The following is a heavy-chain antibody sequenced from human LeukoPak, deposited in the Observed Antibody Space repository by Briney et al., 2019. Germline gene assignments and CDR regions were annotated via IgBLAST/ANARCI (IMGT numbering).Heavy chain of an antibody. CDR2: ISAYNGNT. V-gene: IGHV1-18*01. J-gene: IGHJ5*02. CDR3: ARRGYCSSTTGRFENNCFDL. CDR1: GYTFSNYG. D-gene: IGHD2-2*01. Sequence: ASVKVSCKASGYTFSNYGINWVRQAPGQGLEWMGWISAYNGNTNYAQKLQGRVTMTTDTSTRTTYMELRSLRSDDTAVYYCARRGYCSSTTGRFENNCFDLWGKGTLVTVSS.